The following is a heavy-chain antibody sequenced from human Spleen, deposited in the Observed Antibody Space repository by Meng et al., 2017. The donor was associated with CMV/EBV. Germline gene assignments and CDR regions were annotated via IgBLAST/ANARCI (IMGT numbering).Heavy chain of an antibody. J-gene: IGHJ5*02. CDR3: ARDLNTIFGVGNWFDP. D-gene: IGHD3-3*01. CDR2: ISSSSSYI. V-gene: IGHV3-21*01. Sequence: GFTFSSYSMNWVRQAPGKGLEWVSSISSSSSYIYYADSVKGRFTISRDNAKNSLYLQMNSLRAEDTAVYYCARDLNTIFGVGNWFDPWGQGTLVTVSS. CDR1: GFTFSSYS.